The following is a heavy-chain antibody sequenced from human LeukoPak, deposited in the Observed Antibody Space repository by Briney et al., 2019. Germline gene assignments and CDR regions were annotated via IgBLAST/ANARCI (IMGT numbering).Heavy chain of an antibody. CDR1: GGSISSYY. D-gene: IGHD3-9*01. CDR2: IYYSGST. V-gene: IGHV4-59*01. Sequence: SETLSLTCTVSGGSISSYYWSWIRQPPGKGLEWIGYIYYSGSTNYNPSLKSRVTISVDTSKNQFSLKLSSVTAADTAVYYRARVRTRYYDILTGYRPTYAFDIWGQGTMVTVSS. J-gene: IGHJ3*02. CDR3: ARVRTRYYDILTGYRPTYAFDI.